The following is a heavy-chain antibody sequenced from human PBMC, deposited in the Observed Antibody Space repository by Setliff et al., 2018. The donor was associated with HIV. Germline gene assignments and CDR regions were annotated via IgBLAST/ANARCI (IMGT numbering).Heavy chain of an antibody. CDR3: ARGTGSYGSDY. Sequence: SETLSLTCTVSGGSISSGSYYWSWIRQPAGKGLEWIGRIWTSGSTNYNPSPKSRVTISVDTSKNQFSLKLSSVTAADTAVYYCARGTGSYGSDYWGQGTQVTVSS. CDR2: IWTSGST. J-gene: IGHJ4*02. D-gene: IGHD5-18*01. CDR1: GGSISSGSYY. V-gene: IGHV4-61*02.